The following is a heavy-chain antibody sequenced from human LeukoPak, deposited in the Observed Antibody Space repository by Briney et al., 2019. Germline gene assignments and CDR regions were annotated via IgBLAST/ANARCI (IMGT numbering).Heavy chain of an antibody. V-gene: IGHV3-30*02. D-gene: IGHD3-3*01. CDR3: AKGNIKRFLEWLSPSSFDY. CDR2: IRCDGNIK. Sequence: GGSLRLSCVASGFTFSSYDIHWVRQAPGKGLEWVAFIRCDGNIKYFADSVKGRFTISRDNSKNTLYLQMNSLRAEDTAVYYSAKGNIKRFLEWLSPSSFDYWGQGTLVTVSS. J-gene: IGHJ4*02. CDR1: GFTFSSYD.